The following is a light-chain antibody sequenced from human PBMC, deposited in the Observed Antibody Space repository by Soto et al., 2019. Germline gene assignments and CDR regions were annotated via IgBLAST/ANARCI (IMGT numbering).Light chain of an antibody. V-gene: IGLV2-11*01. CDR2: DVT. CDR3: CSYAGSSLWV. J-gene: IGLJ3*02. Sequence: QSALTQPRSVSGSPGKSVTISCTGTSSDVGAYNYVSWYQHHPGKAPKLVIYDVTKRPSGVPDRFAGSKSGNTASLTISGLQAEDEADYYCCSYAGSSLWVFGGGTKLTVL. CDR1: SSDVGAYNY.